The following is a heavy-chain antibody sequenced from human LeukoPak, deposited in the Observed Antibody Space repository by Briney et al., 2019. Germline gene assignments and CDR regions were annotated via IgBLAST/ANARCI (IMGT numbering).Heavy chain of an antibody. D-gene: IGHD3-10*02. CDR1: GDSINSGNSH. CDR2: VYDSWNN. V-gene: IGHV4-30-4*01. CDR3: ASYFVGNGGRGY. Sequence: SETLSLTCTVSGDSINSGNSHWTWIRQPPGKGLQWLGSVYDSWNNYYNPSLESRITMSVDTSKNQYSLELSSVIAADTAVYYCASYFVGNGGRGYWGQGALVTVSS. J-gene: IGHJ4*02.